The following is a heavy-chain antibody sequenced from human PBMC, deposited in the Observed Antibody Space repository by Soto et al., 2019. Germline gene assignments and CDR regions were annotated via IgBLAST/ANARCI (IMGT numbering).Heavy chain of an antibody. J-gene: IGHJ5*02. CDR3: ARDRGVARGWFDP. Sequence: EVQLLDSGGGLVQPGGSLRLSCAASGFTFTSYAMTWVRQAPGKGLEWVSVVIGSGSRTYYADSVKDRFTISRDNFKNTLYLQMNSLRADDTAVYYCARDRGVARGWFDPWGQGTLVTVSS. V-gene: IGHV3-23*01. CDR1: GFTFTSYA. CDR2: VIGSGSRT. D-gene: IGHD5-12*01.